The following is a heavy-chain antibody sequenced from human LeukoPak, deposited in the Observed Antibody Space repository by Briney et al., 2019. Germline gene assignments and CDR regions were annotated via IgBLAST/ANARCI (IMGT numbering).Heavy chain of an antibody. CDR3: AKATLMIVVVTTPDY. CDR2: ISGSGGST. CDR1: GFTFSSYA. V-gene: IGHV3-23*01. Sequence: PGGSLRLSCAASGFTFSSYAMSWVRQAPGKGLEWVSAISGSGGSTYYADSVKGRFTISRDNSRNTLYLQMNSLRAEDTAVYYCAKATLMIVVVTTPDYWGQGTLVTVSS. D-gene: IGHD3-22*01. J-gene: IGHJ4*02.